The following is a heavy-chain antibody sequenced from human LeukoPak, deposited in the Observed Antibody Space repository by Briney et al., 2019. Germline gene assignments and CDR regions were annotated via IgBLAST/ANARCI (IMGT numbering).Heavy chain of an antibody. CDR3: AKDQNYYYYYMDV. CDR1: GFTFSSYA. CDR2: ISGGGAST. Sequence: GGSLRLSCAASGFTFSSYAMSWVPQAPGKGLEWVSAISGGGASTYYANSVKGRFTISRDNSKNTLYLQMNSLRAEDTAVYYCAKDQNYYYYYMDVWGKGTTVTVSS. J-gene: IGHJ6*03. V-gene: IGHV3-23*01.